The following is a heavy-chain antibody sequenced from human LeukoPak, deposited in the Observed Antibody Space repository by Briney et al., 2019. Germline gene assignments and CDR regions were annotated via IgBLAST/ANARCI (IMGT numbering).Heavy chain of an antibody. CDR1: GFTFSSYA. CDR3: ARDLRVMSAAIPSIGSY. Sequence: GGSLRLSCAASGFTFSSYAMSWVRQAPGKGLEWVSAISGSGGSTYYADSVKGRFTISRDNSKNTLYLQMNSLRAEDTAVYYCARDLRVMSAAIPSIGSYWGQGTLVTVSS. J-gene: IGHJ4*02. CDR2: ISGSGGST. D-gene: IGHD2-2*01. V-gene: IGHV3-23*01.